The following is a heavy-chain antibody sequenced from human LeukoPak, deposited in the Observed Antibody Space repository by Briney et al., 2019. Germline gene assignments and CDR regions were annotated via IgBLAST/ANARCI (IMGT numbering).Heavy chain of an antibody. CDR3: ARVRYCSGGSCYGNWYDP. CDR1: GFTFSSYE. D-gene: IGHD2-15*01. Sequence: GGSLRLSCAASGFTFSSYEMNWVRQAPGKWLEWVSYISSSGRSINYADSVRGRFTISRDNGKNSLYLQMNSLRAEDTAVYYCARVRYCSGGSCYGNWYDPWGQGTLVTVSS. J-gene: IGHJ5*02. CDR2: ISSSGRSI. V-gene: IGHV3-48*03.